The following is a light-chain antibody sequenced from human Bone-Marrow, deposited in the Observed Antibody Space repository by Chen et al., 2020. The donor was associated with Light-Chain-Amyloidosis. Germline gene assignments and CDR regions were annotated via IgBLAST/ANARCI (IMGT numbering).Light chain of an antibody. J-gene: IGLJ3*02. V-gene: IGLV3-21*02. CDR2: DDS. CDR3: QVWDRSSDRPV. Sequence: SYVPTQPSSVSVGPGQTATMACGGNKIGSTSVHWYQQTPGQAPLLVVYDDSDRPSGIPERLSGSNSGNTATLTISRVEAGDEADYYCQVWDRSSDRPVFGGGTKLTVL. CDR1: KIGSTS.